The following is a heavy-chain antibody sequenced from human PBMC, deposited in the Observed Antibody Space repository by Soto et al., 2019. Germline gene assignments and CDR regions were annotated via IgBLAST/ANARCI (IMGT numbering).Heavy chain of an antibody. V-gene: IGHV4-4*07. J-gene: IGHJ4*02. D-gene: IGHD3-22*01. CDR3: ARVGHYYDSSGYYLDY. CDR2: IFSSGST. Sequence: SETLSLTCTVSGGSINTFYWSWVRQPAGTGLEWIGRIFSSGSTSFNPSLESRVAMSVDTSKNHFSLNLRSVTAADMAVYYCARVGHYYDSSGYYLDYWGQGTLVTVSS. CDR1: GGSINTFY.